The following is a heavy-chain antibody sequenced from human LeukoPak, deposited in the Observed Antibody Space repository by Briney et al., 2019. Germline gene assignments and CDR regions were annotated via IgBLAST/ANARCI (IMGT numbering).Heavy chain of an antibody. V-gene: IGHV4-4*07. J-gene: IGHJ6*04. CDR1: GGSISSYY. CDR2: IYTSGST. D-gene: IGHD4-17*01. CDR3: ARAGVTTRGEYYYGMDV. Sequence: SETLSLTCTVSGGSISSYYWSWIRQPAGKGLEWIGRIYTSGSTNYNPSLKSRVTMSVDTSKNQFSLKLSSVTAADTAVYYCARAGVTTRGEYYYGMDVWGKGTTVTVSS.